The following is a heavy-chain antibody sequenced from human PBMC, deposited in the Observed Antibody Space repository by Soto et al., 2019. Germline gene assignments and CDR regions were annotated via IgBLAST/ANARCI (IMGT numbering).Heavy chain of an antibody. J-gene: IGHJ6*02. D-gene: IGHD6-13*01. CDR3: ARSGSSSWYRHYYYGMDV. CDR1: GGSISSYY. CDR2: IYYSGST. V-gene: IGHV4-59*01. Sequence: SETLSLTCTVSGGSISSYYWSWIRQPPGKGLEWIGYIYYSGSTNYNPSLKSRVTISVGTSKNQFSLKLSSVTAADTAVYYCARSGSSSWYRHYYYGMDVWGQGTTVTVSS.